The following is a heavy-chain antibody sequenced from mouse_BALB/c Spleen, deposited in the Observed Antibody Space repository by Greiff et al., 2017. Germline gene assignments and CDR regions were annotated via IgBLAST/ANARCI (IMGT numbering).Heavy chain of an antibody. CDR3: ARGTTANAMDY. Sequence: EVMLVESGGGLVKPGGSLKLSCAASGFTFSSYAMSWVRQSPEKRLEWVAEISSGGSYTYYPDTVTGRFTISRDNAKNTLYLEMSSLRSEDTAMYYCARGTTANAMDYWGQGTSVTVSS. V-gene: IGHV5-9-4*01. D-gene: IGHD1-2*01. CDR1: GFTFSSYA. CDR2: ISSGGSYT. J-gene: IGHJ4*01.